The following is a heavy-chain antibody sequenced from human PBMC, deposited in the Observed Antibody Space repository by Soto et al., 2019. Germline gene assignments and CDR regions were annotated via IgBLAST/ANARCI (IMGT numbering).Heavy chain of an antibody. CDR1: GGSISSYY. Sequence: PSETLSLTCTVSGGSISSYYWSWIRQPPGKGLEWIGYIYYSGSTNYNPSLKSRVTISVDTSKNQFSLKLSSVTAADTAVYYCAREDSSTSCYDYWGQGTLVTVSS. J-gene: IGHJ4*02. D-gene: IGHD2-2*01. V-gene: IGHV4-59*01. CDR2: IYYSGST. CDR3: AREDSSTSCYDY.